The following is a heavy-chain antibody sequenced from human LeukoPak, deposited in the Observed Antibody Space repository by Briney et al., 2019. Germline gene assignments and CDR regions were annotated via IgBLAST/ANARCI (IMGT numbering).Heavy chain of an antibody. V-gene: IGHV1-8*01. J-gene: IGHJ4*02. Sequence: ASVKVSCKASGYTFTSYDINWVRQATGQGLEWMGWMNPNSGNTGYAQKFQGRVTMTRNTSISTAYMELSSLRSEDTAVYYCARGQFVGSGYYYEVRYFDYWGQGTLVTVSS. D-gene: IGHD3-22*01. CDR2: MNPNSGNT. CDR3: ARGQFVGSGYYYEVRYFDY. CDR1: GYTFTSYD.